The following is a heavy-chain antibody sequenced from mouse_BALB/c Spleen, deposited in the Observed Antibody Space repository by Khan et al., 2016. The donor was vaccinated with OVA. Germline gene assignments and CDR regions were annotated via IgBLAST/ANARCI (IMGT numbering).Heavy chain of an antibody. D-gene: IGHD2-10*01. CDR2: INTYTGEP. J-gene: IGHJ4*01. V-gene: IGHV9-1*02. Sequence: QIQLVQSGPELKKPGETVKISCKASGYTFTNYGMNWVKQAPGKGLKWMGWINTYTGEPTYADDFKGRFAFSLETSASTAYLQIDNLKNEDKAKYCCARPPYCSYVLDSWGQGTSVTVSS. CDR3: ARPPYCSYVLDS. CDR1: GYTFTNYG.